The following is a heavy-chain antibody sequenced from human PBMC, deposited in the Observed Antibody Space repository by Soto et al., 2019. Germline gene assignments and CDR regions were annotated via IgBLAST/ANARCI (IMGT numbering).Heavy chain of an antibody. CDR2: ISGSGGIT. V-gene: IGHV3-23*01. Sequence: GGSLRLSCTASGFTFSSYAMTWVRQAPGKGLEWLSDISGSGGITNYADSVKGRFTISRDSSKSTLYLQMNRLRADDTAVYYCARARRGAPYYYTMDVWGQGTTVTV. CDR1: GFTFSSYA. J-gene: IGHJ6*02. CDR3: ARARRGAPYYYTMDV. D-gene: IGHD3-10*01.